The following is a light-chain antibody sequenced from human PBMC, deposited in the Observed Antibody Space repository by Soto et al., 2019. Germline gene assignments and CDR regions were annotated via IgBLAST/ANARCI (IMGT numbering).Light chain of an antibody. J-gene: IGLJ1*01. CDR3: RPYTSSSTRVV. CDR1: SSEIGSYNY. CDR2: DVS. Sequence: QSVLNHPASVYGSAVDSITISCTGNSSEIGSYNYVSWYQQHPGKATKLMIYDVSARPSGVSNRFSGSKSGNTASLTISGLQTEDEAEYYCRPYTSSSTRVVFGTGTTVTVL. V-gene: IGLV2-14*01.